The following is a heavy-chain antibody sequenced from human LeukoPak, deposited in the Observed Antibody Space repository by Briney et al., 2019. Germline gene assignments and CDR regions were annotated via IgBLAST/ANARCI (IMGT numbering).Heavy chain of an antibody. D-gene: IGHD2-15*01. CDR3: ARDLFFGGGSFDY. J-gene: IGHJ4*02. CDR1: GGSISSLY. Sequence: SETLSLTCTVSGGSISSLYWSWIRQPAGKGLEWIGRVYATGSTNYNPSLKSRVTMSVDTSKNQFSLKLSSVTAADTAVYYCARDLFFGGGSFDYWGQGTLVTVSS. V-gene: IGHV4-4*07. CDR2: VYATGST.